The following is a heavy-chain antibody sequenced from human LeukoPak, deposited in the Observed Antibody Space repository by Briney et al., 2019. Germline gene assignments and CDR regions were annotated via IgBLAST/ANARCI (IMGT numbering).Heavy chain of an antibody. Sequence: SETLSLTCAVSGGSITSGRYYWGWIRQPPGKGLEWIGSIYYSGSTSYNPSLKSRVTISVDTSKNQFSLRQSSVTAADTAVYYCATNTSDTAFDYWGPGTLVTVSS. J-gene: IGHJ4*02. V-gene: IGHV4-39*01. CDR2: IYYSGST. CDR3: ATNTSDTAFDY. CDR1: GGSITSGRYY. D-gene: IGHD6-19*01.